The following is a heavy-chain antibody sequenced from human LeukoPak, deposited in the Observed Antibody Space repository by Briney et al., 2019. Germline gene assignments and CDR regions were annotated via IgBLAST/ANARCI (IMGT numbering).Heavy chain of an antibody. CDR2: ISWNSGSI. CDR3: AKDMKAAGSPPIFDY. J-gene: IGHJ4*02. CDR1: GFTFDDYA. V-gene: IGHV3-9*01. D-gene: IGHD6-13*01. Sequence: GESLRLSCAASGFTFDDYAMHWVRQAPGKGLEWVSGISWNSGSIGYADSVKGRFTTSRDNAKNSLYLQMNSLRAEDTALYYCAKDMKAAGSPPIFDYWGQGTLVTVSS.